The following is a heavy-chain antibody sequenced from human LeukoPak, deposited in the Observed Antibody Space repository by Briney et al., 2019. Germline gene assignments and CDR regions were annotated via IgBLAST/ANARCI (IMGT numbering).Heavy chain of an antibody. Sequence: GASVKVSCKASGYRFTSYGMHWVRQAPGQRLEWMGWINVGNGNRKYSQKFEGRVTITRNRSAGPAYMELSSLRSEDTAVYYCARSYYGSGGGDWFDPWGQGTLVTVSS. CDR2: INVGNGNR. J-gene: IGHJ5*02. CDR1: GYRFTSYG. V-gene: IGHV1-3*01. CDR3: ARSYYGSGGGDWFDP. D-gene: IGHD3-10*01.